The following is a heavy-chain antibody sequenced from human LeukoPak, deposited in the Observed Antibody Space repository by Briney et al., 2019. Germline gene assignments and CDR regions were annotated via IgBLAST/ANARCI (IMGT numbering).Heavy chain of an antibody. V-gene: IGHV4-38-2*01. CDR1: GYYISSGYY. CDR3: ASKSEAMARSAYVMDV. J-gene: IGHJ6*04. D-gene: IGHD3-10*01. Sequence: SEALSLTCVVSGYYISSGYYWGWLRQPPGKGLEWVGSVYHSGDVYYNTSLKSRVSISVDTSKKQFSLKLSSVTAADTAVYYCASKSEAMARSAYVMDVWGKGTTVTVSS. CDR2: VYHSGDV.